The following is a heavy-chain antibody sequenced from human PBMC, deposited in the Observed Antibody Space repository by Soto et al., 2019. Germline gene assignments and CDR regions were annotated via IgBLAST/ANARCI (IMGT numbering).Heavy chain of an antibody. J-gene: IGHJ4*02. CDR3: ARVGCSGGSCYSSISFDY. V-gene: IGHV4-34*01. Sequence: SETLSLTCAVYGGSFSGYYWSWIRQPPGKGLEWIGEINHSGSTNYNPSLKSRVTISVDTSKNQFSLKLSSVTAADTAVYYCARVGCSGGSCYSSISFDYWGQGTLVTVSS. D-gene: IGHD2-15*01. CDR1: GGSFSGYY. CDR2: INHSGST.